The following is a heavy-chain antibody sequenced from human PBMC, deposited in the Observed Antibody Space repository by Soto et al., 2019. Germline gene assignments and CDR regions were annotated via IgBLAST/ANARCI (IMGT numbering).Heavy chain of an antibody. Sequence: ASVKVSCKASRYTFTNYAIHWVRQAPGQRLEWMGWIIAGNGNTKYSKKFQGRVTITRDISANTAYMDLSSLTSQDTAVYYCAREEGGGYDHRWFDPWGQGTLVTVSS. CDR2: IIAGNGNT. CDR1: RYTFTNYA. J-gene: IGHJ5*02. D-gene: IGHD5-12*01. CDR3: AREEGGGYDHRWFDP. V-gene: IGHV1-3*01.